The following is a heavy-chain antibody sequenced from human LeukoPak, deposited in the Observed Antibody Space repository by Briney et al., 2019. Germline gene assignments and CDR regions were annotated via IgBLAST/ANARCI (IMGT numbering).Heavy chain of an antibody. J-gene: IGHJ4*02. CDR2: ISGSGGST. CDR1: GFTFSSYA. V-gene: IGHV3-23*01. D-gene: IGHD3-22*01. Sequence: GGSLRLSCAASGFTFSSYAMSWVRQAPGKGLEWVSAISGSGGSTYYADSAKGRFTISRDNSKNTLCLQMNSLRAEDTAVYYCANSDYYDNPAVDNWGQGTLVTVSS. CDR3: ANSDYYDNPAVDN.